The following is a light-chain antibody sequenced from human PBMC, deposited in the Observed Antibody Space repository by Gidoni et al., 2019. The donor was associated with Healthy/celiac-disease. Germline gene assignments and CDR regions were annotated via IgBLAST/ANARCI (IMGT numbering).Light chain of an antibody. Sequence: VMTQSPDSLAVSLGERATINCKSSQSVLYSSNNKNYLAWYQQKPGQPPKLLIYWASTRESGVPDRFSGSGSGTDFTLTISSLQAEDVAVYYCQQYYSTPFTFGPGTKVDIK. CDR3: QQYYSTPFT. CDR1: QSVLYSSNNKNY. J-gene: IGKJ3*01. CDR2: WAS. V-gene: IGKV4-1*01.